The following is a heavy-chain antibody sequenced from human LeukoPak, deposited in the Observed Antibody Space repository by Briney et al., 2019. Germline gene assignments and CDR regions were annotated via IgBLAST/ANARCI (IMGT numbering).Heavy chain of an antibody. D-gene: IGHD3-9*01. Sequence: GGSLRLSCAASGFTFRTYGMHWVRQAPGKGLEWVAVIWDDGINKYYVDSVKGRFTISRDNSKDMLYLQMNSLRAEDTAVYYCARDLALGYFDWPRFDYWGQGSLVTVSS. CDR3: ARDLALGYFDWPRFDY. J-gene: IGHJ4*02. CDR1: GFTFRTYG. CDR2: IWDDGINK. V-gene: IGHV3-33*01.